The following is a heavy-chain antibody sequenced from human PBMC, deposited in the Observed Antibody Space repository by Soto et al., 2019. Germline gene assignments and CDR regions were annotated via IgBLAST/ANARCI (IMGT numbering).Heavy chain of an antibody. CDR3: ARAPGFGELLAYYYYGMDV. D-gene: IGHD3-10*01. J-gene: IGHJ6*02. V-gene: IGHV1-69*06. CDR1: GGTFSSYA. Sequence: GASVKVSCKASGGTFSSYAISWVRQAPGQGLEWMGGIIPIFGTANYAQKFQGRVTITADKSTSTAYMELSSLRSGDTAVYYCARAPGFGELLAYYYYGMDVWGQGTTVTVSS. CDR2: IIPIFGTA.